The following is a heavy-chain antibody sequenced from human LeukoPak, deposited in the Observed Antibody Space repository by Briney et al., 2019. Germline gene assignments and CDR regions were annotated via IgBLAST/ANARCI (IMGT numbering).Heavy chain of an antibody. Sequence: GGSLTLSCATSGLNFSASAIHWVRQASGKGLEWVGRIRSIAHNYATTYAASVRGRFTVSRDESKNTAYLQMNSLETEDTAVYYCTRPSGGLRVDAFNVWGQGTMVTVS. V-gene: IGHV3-73*01. J-gene: IGHJ3*01. CDR2: IRSIAHNYAT. D-gene: IGHD4-17*01. CDR3: TRPSGGLRVDAFNV. CDR1: GLNFSASA.